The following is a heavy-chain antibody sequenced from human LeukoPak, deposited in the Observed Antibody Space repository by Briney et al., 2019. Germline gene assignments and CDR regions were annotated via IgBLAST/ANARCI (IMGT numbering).Heavy chain of an antibody. CDR1: GGSFSGYY. J-gene: IGHJ4*02. CDR3: AREVLGEGNYYFDY. Sequence: PSETLSLTCAVYGGSFSGYYWSWIRQPPGKGLEWIGEINHSGSTNYNPALKSRGTISVDTSKNQSSLKLSSVTAADTAVYYCAREVLGEGNYYFDYWGEGSVVSVCS. V-gene: IGHV4-34*01. CDR2: INHSGST. D-gene: IGHD1-26*01.